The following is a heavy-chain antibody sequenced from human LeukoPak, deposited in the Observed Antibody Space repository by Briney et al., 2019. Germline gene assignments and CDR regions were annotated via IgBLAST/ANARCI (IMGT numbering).Heavy chain of an antibody. CDR1: GGSISSSS. D-gene: IGHD2-8*01. Sequence: ETLSLTCTVSGGSISSSSYYWGWIRQPPGKGLEWVSSISSSSSYIYYADSVKGRFTISRDNAKNSLYLQMNSLRAEDTAVYYCARDLIDQNWFDPWGQGTLVTVSS. J-gene: IGHJ5*02. CDR2: ISSSSSYI. V-gene: IGHV3-21*01. CDR3: ARDLIDQNWFDP.